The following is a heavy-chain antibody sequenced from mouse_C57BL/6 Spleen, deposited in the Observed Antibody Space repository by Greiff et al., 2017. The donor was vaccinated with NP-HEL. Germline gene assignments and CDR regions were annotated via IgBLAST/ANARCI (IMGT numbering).Heavy chain of an antibody. D-gene: IGHD1-1*01. Sequence: VQLQQSGPVLVKPGASVKMSCKASGYTFTDYYMNWVKQSHGKSLEWIGVINPYNGGTSYNQKFKGKATLTVDKSSSTAYMELNSLTSEDSAVYYCARGLITTVFDYWGQGTTLTVSS. CDR3: ARGLITTVFDY. V-gene: IGHV1-19*01. CDR2: INPYNGGT. J-gene: IGHJ2*01. CDR1: GYTFTDYY.